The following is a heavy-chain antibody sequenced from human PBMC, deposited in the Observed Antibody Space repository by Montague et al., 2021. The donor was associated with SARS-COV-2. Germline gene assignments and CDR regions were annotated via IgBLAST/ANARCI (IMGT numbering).Heavy chain of an antibody. J-gene: IGHJ4*02. V-gene: IGHV4-34*01. CDR3: ARGGLAGGNYDIWSFSYTSPLDY. CDR1: GGTFSAHS. CDR2: INHRGST. Sequence: SETLSLTCAVYGGTFSAHSWSWVRQSPGKGLEWIGDINHRGSTTYMSSLKSRVTMSVDTSKNQLSLKLSSVTAADTAIYYCARGGLAGGNYDIWSFSYTSPLDYWGQGTLVTVSS. D-gene: IGHD3-3*01.